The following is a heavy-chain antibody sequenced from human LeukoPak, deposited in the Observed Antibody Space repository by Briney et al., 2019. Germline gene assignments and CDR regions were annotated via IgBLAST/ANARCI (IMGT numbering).Heavy chain of an antibody. J-gene: IGHJ4*02. D-gene: IGHD4-17*01. Sequence: GGSLRLSCAASGFTFSSNAMRWFRQAPGKGPEWVSESGSGGTTYYADSVKGRFTISRDNSKNTLYLQMNSLRAEDTAVYYCAKDLSDNGDYEDHWGPGTLVTVSS. CDR2: SGSGGTT. CDR1: GFTFSSNA. V-gene: IGHV3-23*01. CDR3: AKDLSDNGDYEDH.